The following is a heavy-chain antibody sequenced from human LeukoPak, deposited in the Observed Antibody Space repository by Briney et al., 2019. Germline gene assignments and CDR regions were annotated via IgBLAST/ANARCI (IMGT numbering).Heavy chain of an antibody. CDR1: GGSISSSSYY. CDR3: AGNYYDSSGYSVDWFDP. Sequence: SETLSLTCTVSGGSISSSSYYWGWIRQPPGRGLGWIGSIYYSGSTYYNPSLKSRVTIPIDTSKNQFSLKLSSVTAADTAVYYCAGNYYDSSGYSVDWFDPWGQGTLVTVSS. V-gene: IGHV4-39*01. J-gene: IGHJ5*02. D-gene: IGHD3-22*01. CDR2: IYYSGST.